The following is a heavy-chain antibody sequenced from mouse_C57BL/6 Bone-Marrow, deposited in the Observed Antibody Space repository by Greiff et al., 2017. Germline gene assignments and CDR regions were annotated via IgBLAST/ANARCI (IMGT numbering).Heavy chain of an antibody. CDR3: ARYGWLLPFAY. Sequence: QVQLQQSGAELVRPGTSVKVSCKASGYAFTNYLIEWVKQRPGQGLEWIGVINPGSGGTNYNEKFKGKATLTADKSSSTAYMQLSSLTSEDSAVYFCARYGWLLPFAYWGQGTLVTVSA. V-gene: IGHV1-54*01. CDR1: GYAFTNYL. CDR2: INPGSGGT. J-gene: IGHJ3*01. D-gene: IGHD2-3*01.